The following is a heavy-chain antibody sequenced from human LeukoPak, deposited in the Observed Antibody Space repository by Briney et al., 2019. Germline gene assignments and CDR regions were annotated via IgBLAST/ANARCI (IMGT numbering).Heavy chain of an antibody. CDR3: TRDRSRAEDD. Sequence: GGSLRLSCAASGFTFSGHWMSWVRQAPGKGLEWVANINQGGSDKYYVDSVKGRFTFSRDSANNLLYLQMNSLRGEDTAVYYCTRDRSRAEDDWGQGTLVTVSS. CDR1: GFTFSGHW. V-gene: IGHV3-7*01. D-gene: IGHD1-14*01. CDR2: INQGGSDK. J-gene: IGHJ4*02.